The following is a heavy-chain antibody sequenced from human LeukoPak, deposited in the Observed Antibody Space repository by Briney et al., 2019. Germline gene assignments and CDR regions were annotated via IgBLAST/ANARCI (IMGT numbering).Heavy chain of an antibody. V-gene: IGHV3-53*01. D-gene: IGHD4/OR15-4a*01. J-gene: IGHJ4*02. CDR3: ARRAGAYSHPYDY. CDR1: GFTFSSYW. CDR2: IYSDNT. Sequence: GGSLRLSCAASGFTFSSYWMSWVRQAPGKGLEWVSFIYSDNTHYSDSVKGRFTISRDNSKNTLYLQMNSLRAEDTAVYYCARRAGAYSHPYDYWGREPWSPSP.